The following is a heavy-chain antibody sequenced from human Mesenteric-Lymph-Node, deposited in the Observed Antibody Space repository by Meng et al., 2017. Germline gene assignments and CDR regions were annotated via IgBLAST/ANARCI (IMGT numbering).Heavy chain of an antibody. V-gene: IGHV4-39*07. CDR1: GGSISSSGDY. CDR2: TYYGGNT. J-gene: IGHJ6*02. D-gene: IGHD2-15*01. CDR3: ARQLLREAATSSHYYYGMDV. Sequence: SETLSLTCTVSGGSISSSGDYWGWICQSPGKGLEWIATTYYGGNTFYNVSLKSRVTMSVDTSKNQFSLKLSSVTAADTAVYYCARQLLREAATSSHYYYGMDVWGQGTTVTVSS.